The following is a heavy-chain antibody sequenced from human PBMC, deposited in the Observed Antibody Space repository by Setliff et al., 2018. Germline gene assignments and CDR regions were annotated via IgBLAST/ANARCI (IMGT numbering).Heavy chain of an antibody. Sequence: GGSLRLSCAASGFTFSTYWMSWVRQAPGKGLEWVANIKQDGSEKYYVDSVKGRFSISGDNAKNSLYLQMSSLRAEDTAVYYCARDPHFDSWGQGALVTVSS. CDR1: GFTFSTYW. CDR2: IKQDGSEK. CDR3: ARDPHFDS. J-gene: IGHJ4*02. V-gene: IGHV3-7*01.